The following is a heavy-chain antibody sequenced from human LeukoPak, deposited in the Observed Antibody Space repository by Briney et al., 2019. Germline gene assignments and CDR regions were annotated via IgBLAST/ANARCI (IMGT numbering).Heavy chain of an antibody. CDR2: ISRTGSI. CDR3: ARGQGAADY. D-gene: IGHD1-26*01. Sequence: PSETLSLTCAVSGGSISSRNWWGWVRQPPGKGLEWIGKISRTGSIDYDPSVRSRATISLDKSKSQFSLRLTSLTSADTAVYYCARGQGAADYWGQGILVIVSS. CDR1: GGSISSRNW. J-gene: IGHJ4*02. V-gene: IGHV4-4*02.